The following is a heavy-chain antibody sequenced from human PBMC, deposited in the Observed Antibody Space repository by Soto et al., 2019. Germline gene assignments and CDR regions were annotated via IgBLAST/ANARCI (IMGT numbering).Heavy chain of an antibody. CDR1: GGSFSGHY. V-gene: IGHV4-34*01. Sequence: SETLSLTCAVYGGSFSGHYWSWIRQPPGKGLEWIGEINHSGSTNYNPSLKSRVTISVDTSKNQLSLKLSSVTAADTAVYYCARGPGYCSSTSCYGNYYYYYGMDVWGQGTTVTVSS. J-gene: IGHJ6*02. CDR3: ARGPGYCSSTSCYGNYYYYYGMDV. D-gene: IGHD2-2*03. CDR2: INHSGST.